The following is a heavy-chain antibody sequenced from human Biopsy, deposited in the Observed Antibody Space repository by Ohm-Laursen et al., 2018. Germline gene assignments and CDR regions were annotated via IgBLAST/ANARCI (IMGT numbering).Heavy chain of an antibody. D-gene: IGHD1-26*01. Sequence: SDTLSLTCTVSGDSIRNYYWSWIRQAAGKGLEWIGRIYPGGGTIYNPSLKSRVTMSVDTSKNHFSLNLNSATAADTAVYYCAGIVLGPTNDAFDIWGQGTMVTVSS. CDR2: IYPGGGT. CDR1: GDSIRNYY. J-gene: IGHJ3*02. V-gene: IGHV4-4*07. CDR3: AGIVLGPTNDAFDI.